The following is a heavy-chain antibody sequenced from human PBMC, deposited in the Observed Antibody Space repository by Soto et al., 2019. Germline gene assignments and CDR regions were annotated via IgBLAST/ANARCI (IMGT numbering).Heavy chain of an antibody. CDR1: GYTFPNYW. J-gene: IGHJ3*02. D-gene: IGHD1-1*01. CDR3: TTVGTTDAFDI. CDR2: IYPGDSDT. Sequence: NSPGESLKISCKGSGYTFPNYWIGWVRQMPGKGLECMGIIYPGDSDTRYSPSFQGQVTISADRSISTAYLQMNSLKTEDTAVYYCTTVGTTDAFDIWGQGTMVTVSS. V-gene: IGHV5-51*01.